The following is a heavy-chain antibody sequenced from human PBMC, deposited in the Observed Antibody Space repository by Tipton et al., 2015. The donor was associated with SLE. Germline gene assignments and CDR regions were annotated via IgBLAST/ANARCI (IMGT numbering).Heavy chain of an antibody. CDR1: GGTFNSFG. CDR3: ARDVAEAKRGVYHYGMDV. V-gene: IGHV1-69*01. D-gene: IGHD6-25*01. Sequence: QVQLVQSGPEVKKPGSSVKVSCKASGGTFNSFGFSWVRQAPGQGLEWMGGIIPVFGTTNYAQKFQGRVTITADESTTTVYMELSSLRSEDTAVYYCARDVAEAKRGVYHYGMDVWGQGTTVTASS. CDR2: IIPVFGTT. J-gene: IGHJ6*02.